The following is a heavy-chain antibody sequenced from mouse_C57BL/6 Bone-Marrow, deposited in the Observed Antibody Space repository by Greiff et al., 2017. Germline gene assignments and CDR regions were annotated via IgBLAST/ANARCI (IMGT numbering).Heavy chain of an antibody. CDR2: IHPSDSDT. CDR3: ACWWAWFAY. J-gene: IGHJ3*01. CDR1: GYTFTSYW. D-gene: IGHD1-1*02. V-gene: IGHV1-74*01. Sequence: QVQLQQPGAELVKPGAPVKVSCKASGYTFTSYWMHRVKQRPGQGLEWIGRIHPSDSDTNYNQKFKGTATLTVDKSSSTAYMQLRSLTSEDFAVYYCACWWAWFAYWGQGTLVTVSA.